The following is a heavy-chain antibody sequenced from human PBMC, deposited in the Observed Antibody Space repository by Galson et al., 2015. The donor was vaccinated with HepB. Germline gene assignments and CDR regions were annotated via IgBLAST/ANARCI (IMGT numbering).Heavy chain of an antibody. Sequence: SVKVSCKASGGTFSSYAISWVRQAPGQGLEWMGGIIPIFGTANYAQKFQGRVTITADESTSTAYMELSSLRSEDTAVYYCARGGANWNYGGAFDYWGQGTLVTVSS. CDR3: ARGGANWNYGGAFDY. CDR2: IIPIFGTA. D-gene: IGHD1-7*01. CDR1: GGTFSSYA. V-gene: IGHV1-69*13. J-gene: IGHJ4*02.